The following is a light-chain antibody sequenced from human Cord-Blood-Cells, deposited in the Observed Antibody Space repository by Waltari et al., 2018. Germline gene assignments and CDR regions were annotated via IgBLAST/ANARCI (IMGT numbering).Light chain of an antibody. Sequence: QSVLTQPPSASGTPGQRVTIPCSGSSSHIGSNYVYWYQQLPGTAPKLLIYRNNQRPSGVPDRFSGSKSGTSASLAISGLRSEDEADYYCAAWDDSLSGYVLGTGTKVTVL. V-gene: IGLV1-47*01. CDR2: RNN. CDR1: SSHIGSNY. J-gene: IGLJ1*01. CDR3: AAWDDSLSGYV.